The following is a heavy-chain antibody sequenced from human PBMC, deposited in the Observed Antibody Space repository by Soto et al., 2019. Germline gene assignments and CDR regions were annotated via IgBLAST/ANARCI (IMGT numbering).Heavy chain of an antibody. Sequence: EVELLESGGGLAQPGGSLRLACAASGFTFGIHAMTGIGQVPGKGLEWVGNINGRGSNTNYADSVKGRFTISRGNTNNTVDLQMPGLRQEATSLYYCAKDSRLYCSVSNCLYLDSWGQGVLVTVSS. CDR3: AKDSRLYCSVSNCLYLDS. CDR1: GFTFGIHA. V-gene: IGHV3-23*01. D-gene: IGHD2-15*01. J-gene: IGHJ4*02. CDR2: INGRGSNT.